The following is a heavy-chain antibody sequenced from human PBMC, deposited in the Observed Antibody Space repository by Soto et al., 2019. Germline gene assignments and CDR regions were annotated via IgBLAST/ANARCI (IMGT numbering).Heavy chain of an antibody. CDR2: VYFAGTT. J-gene: IGHJ5*02. D-gene: IGHD3-10*01. Sequence: QLQLQESGPGLVKPSQTLSLTCTVSGGSINNGHFYWGWIRQPPGKGLEWIGYVYFAGTTYLNPSLKSRINMSFGTSKNQLSLKLSSVPAADTAVYYCVRGYYYGSGSLHWFDPWGQGTLVTVSS. CDR1: GGSINNGHFY. V-gene: IGHV4-30-4*01. CDR3: VRGYYYGSGSLHWFDP.